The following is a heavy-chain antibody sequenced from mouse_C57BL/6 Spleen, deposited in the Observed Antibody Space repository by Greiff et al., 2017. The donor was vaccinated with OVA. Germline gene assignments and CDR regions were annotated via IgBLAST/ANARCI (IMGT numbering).Heavy chain of an antibody. Sequence: EVKLMESGGGLVKPGGSLKLSCAASGFTFSSYTMSWVRQTPEKRLEWVATISGGGGNTYYPDSVKGRFTISRDNAKNTLYLQMSSLRSEDTALYYCARLSGYFFDYWGQGTTLTVSS. CDR2: ISGGGGNT. CDR1: GFTFSSYT. V-gene: IGHV5-9*01. J-gene: IGHJ2*01. D-gene: IGHD1-3*01. CDR3: ARLSGYFFDY.